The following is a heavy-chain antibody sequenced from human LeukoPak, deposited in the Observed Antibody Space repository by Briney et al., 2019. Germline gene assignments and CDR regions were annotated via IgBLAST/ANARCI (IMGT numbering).Heavy chain of an antibody. CDR1: GFTFSSYA. CDR2: ISYDGSNK. Sequence: GRSLRLSCAASGFTFSSYAMHWVRQAPGKGLEWVAVISYDGSNKYYADSVKGRFTISRDNSKNTLYLQMNSLRAEDTAVYYCARSRRFRYYYYYMDVWGKGTTVTISS. V-gene: IGHV3-30*04. CDR3: ARSRRFRYYYYYMDV. J-gene: IGHJ6*03. D-gene: IGHD1-14*01.